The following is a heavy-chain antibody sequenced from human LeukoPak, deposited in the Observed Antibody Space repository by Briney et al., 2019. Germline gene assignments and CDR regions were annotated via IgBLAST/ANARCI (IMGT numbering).Heavy chain of an antibody. J-gene: IGHJ3*02. CDR1: GGTFSSYA. Sequence: VASVKVSCKASGGTFSSYAISWVRQAPGQGLEWMGRTIPIFGTANYAQKFQGRVTITTDESTSTAYMELSSLRSEDTAVYYCARVAPSSSWYTAFDIWGQGTMVTVSS. V-gene: IGHV1-69*05. D-gene: IGHD6-13*01. CDR2: TIPIFGTA. CDR3: ARVAPSSSWYTAFDI.